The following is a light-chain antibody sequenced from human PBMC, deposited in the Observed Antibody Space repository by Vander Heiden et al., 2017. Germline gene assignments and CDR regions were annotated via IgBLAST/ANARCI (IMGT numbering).Light chain of an antibody. Sequence: IQTTQSPSSLSAAVGDRVTITRRASQSIDYYLSWYQQKSGEAPRLLIYGASSLHVGVPSRFSGSGSGTAFTLTISNLQPEDIATDYCQQSYNSPHSTFGQGTRLE. CDR3: QQSYNSPHST. CDR1: QSIDYY. CDR2: GAS. V-gene: IGKV1-39*01. J-gene: IGKJ5*01.